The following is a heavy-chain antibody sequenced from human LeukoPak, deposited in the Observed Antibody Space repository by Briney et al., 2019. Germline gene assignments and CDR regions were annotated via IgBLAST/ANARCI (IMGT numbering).Heavy chain of an antibody. Sequence: GESLKISCKGSGYSFTTYWIGWVRQMPGKGLEYMGIIYPGDPDTRYSPSFQGQVTISTDKSISTAYLQWSSLKASDTAMYYCATLYSSTWPIYWGQGTLVTVSS. CDR1: GYSFTTYW. J-gene: IGHJ4*02. D-gene: IGHD6-13*01. CDR2: IYPGDPDT. V-gene: IGHV5-51*01. CDR3: ATLYSSTWPIY.